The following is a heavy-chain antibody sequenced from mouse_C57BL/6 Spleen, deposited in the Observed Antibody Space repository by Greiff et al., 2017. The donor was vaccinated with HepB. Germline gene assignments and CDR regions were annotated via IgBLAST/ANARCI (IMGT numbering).Heavy chain of an antibody. Sequence: QVQLKQSGPELVKPGASVKISCKASGYAFSSSWMNWVKQRPGKGLEWIGRIYPGDGDTNYNGKFKGKATLTADKSSSTAYMQLSSLTSEDSAVYFCAKEGFYDYDGDFDYWGQGTTLTVSS. CDR1: GYAFSSSW. CDR2: IYPGDGDT. V-gene: IGHV1-82*01. D-gene: IGHD2-4*01. J-gene: IGHJ2*01. CDR3: AKEGFYDYDGDFDY.